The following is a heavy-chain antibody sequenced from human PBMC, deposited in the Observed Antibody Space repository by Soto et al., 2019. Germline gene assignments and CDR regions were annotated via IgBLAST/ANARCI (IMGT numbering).Heavy chain of an antibody. Sequence: SETLSLTCTVSGGSVSSGSYYWSWIRQPPGKGLEWIGYIYYSGSTNYNPSLKSRVTISVDTSKNQFSLKLSSVTAADTAVYYCARRYYDSSGYRDWGQGTLVTV. V-gene: IGHV4-61*01. J-gene: IGHJ4*02. D-gene: IGHD3-22*01. CDR2: IYYSGST. CDR1: GGSVSSGSYY. CDR3: ARRYYDSSGYRD.